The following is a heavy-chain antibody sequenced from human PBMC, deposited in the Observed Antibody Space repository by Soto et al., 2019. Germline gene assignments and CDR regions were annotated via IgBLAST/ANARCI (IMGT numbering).Heavy chain of an antibody. V-gene: IGHV4-34*01. CDR1: GGSFSGYY. Sequence: QVQLQQWGAGLLKPSETLSLTCAVYGGSFSGYYWSWIRQPPGKGLEWIGEINHSGSTNYNPSLKRRVTIAVDTSTTQFALQRSSVTAADTAVYYCARGDGSGSYMVYWGQGTLVTVSS. CDR3: ARGDGSGSYMVY. D-gene: IGHD3-10*01. CDR2: INHSGST. J-gene: IGHJ4*02.